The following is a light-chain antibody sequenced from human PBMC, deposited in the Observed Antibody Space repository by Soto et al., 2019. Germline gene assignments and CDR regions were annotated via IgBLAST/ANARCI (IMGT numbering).Light chain of an antibody. V-gene: IGLV1-40*01. Sequence: VLTQPPSVSGAPGQRVTISCTGSSSNIGAGYDVHWYQQLPGTAPKLLIYGNSNRPSGVPDRFSGSKSGTSASLAITGLQAEDEADYYCQSYDSSLSVYVFGTGTKLTVL. J-gene: IGLJ1*01. CDR3: QSYDSSLSVYV. CDR1: SSNIGAGYD. CDR2: GNS.